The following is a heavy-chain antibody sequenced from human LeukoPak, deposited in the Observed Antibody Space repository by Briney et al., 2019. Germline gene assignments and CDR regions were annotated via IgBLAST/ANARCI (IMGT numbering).Heavy chain of an antibody. Sequence: GGSLRLSCAASGFTFRTYWMRWVRQAPGKGLIWVSRLNSDGSSTNYADSVKGRFTISRDNAKNTLYLQMNNLRAEDTAVYYCTRESRVSFDPWGQGTLVTVSS. CDR2: LNSDGSST. J-gene: IGHJ5*02. CDR3: TRESRVSFDP. CDR1: GFTFRTYW. V-gene: IGHV3-74*01.